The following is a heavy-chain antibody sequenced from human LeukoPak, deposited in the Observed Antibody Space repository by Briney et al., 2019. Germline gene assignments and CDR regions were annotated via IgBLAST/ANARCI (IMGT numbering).Heavy chain of an antibody. CDR2: ISGSGGST. V-gene: IGHV3-23*01. CDR1: GFTFSSYA. D-gene: IGHD1-26*01. CDR3: AKDHGGSYYYYYGMDV. J-gene: IGHJ6*02. Sequence: GGSLRLSCAASGFTFSSYAMSWVRRAPGKGLEWVSAISGSGGSTYYADSVKGRFTISRDNSKNTLYLQMNSLRAEDTAVYYCAKDHGGSYYYYYGMDVWGQGTTVTVSS.